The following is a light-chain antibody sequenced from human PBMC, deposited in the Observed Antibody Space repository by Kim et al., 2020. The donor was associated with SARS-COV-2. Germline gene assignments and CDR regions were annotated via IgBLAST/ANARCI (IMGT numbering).Light chain of an antibody. CDR3: QQRGN. V-gene: IGKV3-11*01. CDR1: QSVGTY. Sequence: ATLSWSPGERATLSCRDSQSVGTYLAWYQQKPGQAPRLLIYDASKRATGIPARFRGSGSGTDFTLTIGTLEPEDSAVYYCQQRGNFGQVTRLEIK. CDR2: DAS. J-gene: IGKJ5*01.